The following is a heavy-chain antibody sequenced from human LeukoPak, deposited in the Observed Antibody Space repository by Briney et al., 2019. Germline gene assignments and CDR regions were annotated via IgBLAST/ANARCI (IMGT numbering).Heavy chain of an antibody. CDR1: GFTFSSYA. D-gene: IGHD5-12*01. CDR3: AKGGDSGSPSRPLQRFDP. CDR2: ISGSGGST. J-gene: IGHJ5*02. V-gene: IGHV3-23*01. Sequence: GGSLRLSCAASGFTFSSYAMSWVRQAPGKGLEWVSAISGSGGSTYYADSVKGRFTISRDNSKNTLYLQMNSLRAEDTAVYYCAKGGDSGSPSRPLQRFDPWGQGTLVTVSS.